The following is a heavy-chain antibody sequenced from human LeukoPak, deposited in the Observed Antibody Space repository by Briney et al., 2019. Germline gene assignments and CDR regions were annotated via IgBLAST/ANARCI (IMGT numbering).Heavy chain of an antibody. Sequence: SETLSLTCTVSGGSISSSSYYWGWIRQPPGKGLEWIGEINHSGSTNYNSSLKSRVTISVDTSKNQFSLKLSSVTAADTAVYYCARGYYGSGSHCCHMDVWGKGTTITVS. CDR1: GGSISSSSYY. CDR2: INHSGST. V-gene: IGHV4-39*07. D-gene: IGHD3-10*01. J-gene: IGHJ6*03. CDR3: ARGYYGSGSHCCHMDV.